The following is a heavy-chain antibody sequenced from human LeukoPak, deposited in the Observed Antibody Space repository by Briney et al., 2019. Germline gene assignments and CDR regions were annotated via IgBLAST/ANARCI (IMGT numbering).Heavy chain of an antibody. CDR1: GFTFSSYE. V-gene: IGHV3-48*03. CDR3: AKAPVTTCSGAYCYPFDY. Sequence: PGGSLRLSCAASGFTFSSYEMNWVRQAPGKGLEWVSYISSSGSTIYYADSVKGRFTISRDNAKNSLYLQMNSLRVEDTAVYYCAKAPVTTCSGAYCYPFDYWGQGTLVTVSS. J-gene: IGHJ4*02. D-gene: IGHD2-15*01. CDR2: ISSSGSTI.